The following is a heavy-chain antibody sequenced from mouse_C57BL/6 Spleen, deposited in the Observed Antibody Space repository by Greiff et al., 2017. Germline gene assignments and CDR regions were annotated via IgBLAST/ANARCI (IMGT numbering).Heavy chain of an antibody. CDR3: ARPIYDGYYEYFDV. D-gene: IGHD2-3*01. CDR2: IWSGGST. CDR1: GFSLTSYG. V-gene: IGHV2-2*01. J-gene: IGHJ1*03. Sequence: QVQLQQSGPGLVQPSQRLSITCTVSGFSLTSYGVHWVRQSPGKGLEWLGVIWSGGSTDYNAAFISRLSISKDNSKSQVFFKMNSLQADDTAIYYCARPIYDGYYEYFDVWGTGTTVTVSS.